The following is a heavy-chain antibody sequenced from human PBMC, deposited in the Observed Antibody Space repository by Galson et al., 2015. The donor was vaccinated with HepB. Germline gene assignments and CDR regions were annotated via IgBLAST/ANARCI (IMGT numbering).Heavy chain of an antibody. J-gene: IGHJ6*02. CDR2: ISSSSSTI. D-gene: IGHD4-23*01. Sequence: SLRLSCAASGFTFSRYSMNWVRQAPGKGLEWVSFISSSSSTIYYADSVKGRFTISRDNAKNSLYLQMNSLRAEDTAVYYCARDQAPTFYGGNPQEGGMDVWGQGTTVTVSS. V-gene: IGHV3-48*01. CDR3: ARDQAPTFYGGNPQEGGMDV. CDR1: GFTFSRYS.